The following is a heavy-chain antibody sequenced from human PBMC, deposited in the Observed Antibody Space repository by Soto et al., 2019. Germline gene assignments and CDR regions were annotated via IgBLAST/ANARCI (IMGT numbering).Heavy chain of an antibody. D-gene: IGHD4-17*01. CDR1: GGTFSSYT. CDR2: IIPILGIA. Sequence: QVQLVQSGAEVKKPGSSVKVSCKASGGTFSSYTISWVRQAPGQGLEWMGRIIPILGIANYAQKFQGRVTLTADKSTGTAYMELSSLRSEDTAVYYCARSDGDYVFGNYYYYGMDGWGQGTTVTVSS. CDR3: ARSDGDYVFGNYYYYGMDG. J-gene: IGHJ6*02. V-gene: IGHV1-69*02.